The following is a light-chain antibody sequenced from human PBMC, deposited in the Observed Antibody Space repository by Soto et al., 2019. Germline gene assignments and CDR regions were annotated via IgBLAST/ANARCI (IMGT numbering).Light chain of an antibody. J-gene: IGLJ1*01. CDR1: SSDVGGFNY. CDR3: NPYTTSSTYF. Sequence: QSVLNQHACLSGTAGQSSTISCTGTSSDVGGFNYVSWYQQHPGKAPKLMIYDVTNRPSGVSYRFSGSKSGNTASLTISWLKAEDEADYYCNPYTTSSTYFFGTGTKVTVL. CDR2: DVT. V-gene: IGLV2-14*03.